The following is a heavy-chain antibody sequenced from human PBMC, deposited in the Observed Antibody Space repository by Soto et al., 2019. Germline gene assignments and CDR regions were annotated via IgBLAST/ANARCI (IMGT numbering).Heavy chain of an antibody. D-gene: IGHD3-10*01. V-gene: IGHV3-23*01. CDR1: GFTLSTYA. Sequence: EVQLLESGGGLVQPGGSLRLSCVASGFTLSTYAMSWVRQAPGKGLEWVSGITGSGGSTYYADSVKGRFTISRDNSKSTVSLHMNRLRADDTAVYYGVKHRGNPSGAFDIWGQGTRVTVSS. CDR3: VKHRGNPSGAFDI. J-gene: IGHJ3*02. CDR2: ITGSGGST.